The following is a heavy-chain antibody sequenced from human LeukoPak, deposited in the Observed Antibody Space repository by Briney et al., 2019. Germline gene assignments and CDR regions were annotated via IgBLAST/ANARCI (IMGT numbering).Heavy chain of an antibody. J-gene: IGHJ4*02. V-gene: IGHV3-21*04. CDR1: GFTFSSYS. CDR2: ISSSSSYI. CDR3: AKDLGVVPAAILKY. Sequence: GGSLRLSCAASGFTFSSYSMNWVRQAPGKGLEWVSSISSSSSYIHYAGSVKGRFTISRDNAKNSQYLQMNSLRAEDTAVYYCAKDLGVVPAAILKYWGQGTLVTVSS. D-gene: IGHD2-2*01.